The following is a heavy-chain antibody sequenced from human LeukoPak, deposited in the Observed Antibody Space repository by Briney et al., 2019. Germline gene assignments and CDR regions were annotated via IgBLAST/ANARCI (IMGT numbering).Heavy chain of an antibody. CDR3: ARVRRGYSYGLGFDY. Sequence: SETLSLTCAVYGGSFSGYYWSWIRQPPGKGLEWIGEINHSGSTNYNPSLKSRVTISVDTSKNQFSPKLSSVTAADTAVYYCARVRRGYSYGLGFDYRGQGALVTVSS. J-gene: IGHJ4*02. CDR2: INHSGST. CDR1: GGSFSGYY. D-gene: IGHD5-18*01. V-gene: IGHV4-34*01.